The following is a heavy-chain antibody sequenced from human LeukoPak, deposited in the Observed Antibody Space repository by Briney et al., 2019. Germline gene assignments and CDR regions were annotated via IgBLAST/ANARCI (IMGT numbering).Heavy chain of an antibody. CDR2: IWYDGSNK. V-gene: IGHV3-30*02. CDR3: AVPSGDYDYGMDV. D-gene: IGHD3-10*01. CDR1: GFTFSSYG. Sequence: PGGSLRLSCAASGFTFSSYGMRWVRQAPGKGLEWVAVIWYDGSNKYYADSVKGRFTISRDNSKNTLYLQMNSLRAEDTAVYYCAVPSGDYDYGMDVWGQGTTVTVSS. J-gene: IGHJ6*02.